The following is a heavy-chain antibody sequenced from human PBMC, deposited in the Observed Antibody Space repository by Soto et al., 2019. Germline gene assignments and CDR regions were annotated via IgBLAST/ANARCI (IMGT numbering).Heavy chain of an antibody. CDR1: GGSFSGYY. CDR3: ARVEWAAAGTDYGMDV. J-gene: IGHJ6*02. CDR2: INHSGST. Sequence: KPSETLSLTCAVYGGSFSGYYWSWIRQPPGKGLEWIGEINHSGSTNYNPSLKSRVTISVDTSKNQFSLKLSSVTAADTAVYYCARVEWAAAGTDYGMDVWGQGTTVTVSS. V-gene: IGHV4-34*01. D-gene: IGHD6-13*01.